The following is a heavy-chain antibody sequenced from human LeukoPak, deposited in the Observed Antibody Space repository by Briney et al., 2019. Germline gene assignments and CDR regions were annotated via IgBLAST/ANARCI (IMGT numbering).Heavy chain of an antibody. D-gene: IGHD3-16*01. CDR3: ARVDWGYYFDY. J-gene: IGHJ4*02. V-gene: IGHV4-31*03. CDR2: IYYSGST. CDR1: GGSISSGGYY. Sequence: SETLSLTCTVSGGSISSGGYYWSWIRQHPGKGLEWIEYIYYSGSTYYNPSLKSRVTISVDTSKNQFSLKLSSVTAADTAVYYCARVDWGYYFDYWGQGTLVTVSS.